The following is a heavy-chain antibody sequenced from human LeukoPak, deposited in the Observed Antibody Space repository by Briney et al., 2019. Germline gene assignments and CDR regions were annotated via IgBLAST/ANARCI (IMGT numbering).Heavy chain of an antibody. CDR2: ISSSGNTI. CDR3: ARDLGYYGSGSYSNFDY. CDR1: GFTFSDYY. V-gene: IGHV3-11*01. Sequence: GGSLRLSCAASGFTFSDYYMSWIRQAPGKGLEWISYISSSGNTIYYADSVRGRFTISRDNAKNSLYLQMNSLRAEDTAVYYCARDLGYYGSGSYSNFDYWGPGTLVTVSS. J-gene: IGHJ4*02. D-gene: IGHD3-10*01.